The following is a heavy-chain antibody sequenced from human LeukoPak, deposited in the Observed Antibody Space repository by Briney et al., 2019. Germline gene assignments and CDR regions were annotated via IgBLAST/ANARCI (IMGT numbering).Heavy chain of an antibody. CDR2: IKQDGSEK. CDR1: GFTFSSYW. V-gene: IGHV3-7*01. CDR3: AREAVAGTFSADY. J-gene: IGHJ4*02. Sequence: GGSLRLSCAASGFTFSSYWMSWVRQAPGKGLEWVANIKQDGSEKYYVDSVKGRFTISRDNAKNSLYLQMNSLRAEDTAVYYCAREAVAGTFSADYWGQGTLVTVSS. D-gene: IGHD6-19*01.